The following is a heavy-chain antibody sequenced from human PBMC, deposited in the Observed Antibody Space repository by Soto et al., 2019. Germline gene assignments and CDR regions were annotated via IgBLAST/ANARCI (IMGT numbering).Heavy chain of an antibody. CDR2: IGHSGSA. V-gene: IGHV4-34*01. CDR3: ARRANCIVSSCPLGSHYGMDV. D-gene: IGHD2-15*01. CDR1: GGSFSGYY. J-gene: IGHJ6*02. Sequence: KTSETLSLTCAVYGGSFSGYYWTWIRQPPGKGLEWVGEIGHSGSATYSPSLKSRVTISVDTSNNQFSLRLSSVTAADTAVYYCARRANCIVSSCPLGSHYGMDVWGQGTTVTVSS.